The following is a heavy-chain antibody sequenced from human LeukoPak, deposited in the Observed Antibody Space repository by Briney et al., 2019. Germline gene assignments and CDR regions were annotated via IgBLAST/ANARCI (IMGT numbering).Heavy chain of an antibody. CDR1: GGSISSSSYY. CDR3: ARQVGWLRDGDCDY. D-gene: IGHD5-12*01. CDR2: IYYSGST. Sequence: SETLSLTCTVSGGSISSSSYYWGWIRQPPGKGLEWIGSIYYSGSTYYNPSLKSRVTISVDTSKNQFSLKLSSVTAADTAVYYCARQVGWLRDGDCDYWGQGTLVTVSS. J-gene: IGHJ4*02. V-gene: IGHV4-39*01.